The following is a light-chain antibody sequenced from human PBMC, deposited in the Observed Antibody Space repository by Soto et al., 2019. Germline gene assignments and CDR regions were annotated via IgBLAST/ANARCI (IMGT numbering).Light chain of an antibody. CDR3: QQYNKWPRT. J-gene: IGKJ1*01. CDR2: GAS. V-gene: IGKV3-15*01. CDR1: QSVSSN. Sequence: EIVMTQSPATLSVSPGERATLSCRASQSVSSNLAWYQQKPGQAPRLLIYGASTRATGIPAKFSGSGSGTEFTLTISGLQSEDFGVYYCQQYNKWPRTFGQGTKVEIK.